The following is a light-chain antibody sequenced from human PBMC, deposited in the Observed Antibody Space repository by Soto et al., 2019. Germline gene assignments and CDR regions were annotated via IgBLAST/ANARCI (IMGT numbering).Light chain of an antibody. CDR3: QQYNSFPT. V-gene: IGKV1-5*03. CDR2: KAS. Sequence: DIQMTQSPSTLSASVGDRVTITCRASQSISSWLAWYQQKPGKATKLLIYKASSLESGVPSRFSGSGSGTEFTLTISSLQPDDFATYYCQQYNSFPTFGQGTKGEIK. CDR1: QSISSW. J-gene: IGKJ1*01.